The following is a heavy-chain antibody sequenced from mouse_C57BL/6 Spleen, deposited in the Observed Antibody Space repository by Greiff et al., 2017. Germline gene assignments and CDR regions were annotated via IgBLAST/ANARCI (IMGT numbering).Heavy chain of an antibody. Sequence: EVMLVESGGGLVQPGGSLSLSCAASGFTFTDYYMSWVRQPPGKALEWLGFIRNKANGYTTEYSASVKGRFTISRDNSQSILYLQMKALRAEDSATYYCARYIYPNTLRYFDVWGTGTTVTVSS. V-gene: IGHV7-3*01. CDR2: IRNKANGYTT. CDR3: ARYIYPNTLRYFDV. J-gene: IGHJ1*03. CDR1: GFTFTDYY. D-gene: IGHD1-3*01.